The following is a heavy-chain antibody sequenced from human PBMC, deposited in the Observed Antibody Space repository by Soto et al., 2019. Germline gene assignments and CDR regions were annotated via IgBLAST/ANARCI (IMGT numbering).Heavy chain of an antibody. D-gene: IGHD3-16*01. V-gene: IGHV3-23*01. CDR3: AKRPLDLVCFDY. CDR1: GFIFSNYA. J-gene: IGHJ4*02. Sequence: EVRLLDSGGGLVQPGGALRLSCAASGFIFSNYAMSWVRQAPGNGLEWVATIRGNGGSTYYADSVKGRFTISRDNTKNTLLLNINSLRAEDTAVYYCAKRPLDLVCFDYWGQGTLVTVSS. CDR2: IRGNGGST.